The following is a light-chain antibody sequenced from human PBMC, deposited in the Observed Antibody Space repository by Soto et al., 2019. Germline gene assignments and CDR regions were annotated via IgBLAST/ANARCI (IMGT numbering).Light chain of an antibody. CDR2: AAS. V-gene: IGKV1-6*01. CDR3: QQYDGYSLT. Sequence: AIQMTQSPSSLSASVGDRVTITCRASRDIGNDLGWYQQKPGKAPKHLIFAASNLQSGVPSRFSGGGSGTDFTLTISSLQADDFAIYYCQQYDGYSLTFGGGTKVEIK. CDR1: RDIGND. J-gene: IGKJ4*01.